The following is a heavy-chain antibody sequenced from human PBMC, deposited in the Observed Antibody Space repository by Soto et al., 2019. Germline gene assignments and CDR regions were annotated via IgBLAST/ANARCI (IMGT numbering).Heavy chain of an antibody. V-gene: IGHV2-26*02. D-gene: IGHD5-12*01. CDR3: ARISRYGYDFDY. J-gene: IGHJ4*02. CDR2: IFSNDET. CDR1: GFSLSRADVG. Sequence: ESGPTLVNPTEPLTLTCTVSGFSLSRADVGVSWIRQPPGKALEWLAHIFSNDETVYSAPLKSRLTIIKDTSKSQVVLIMTNMDPVDTATYYCARISRYGYDFDYWGQGTLVTVSS.